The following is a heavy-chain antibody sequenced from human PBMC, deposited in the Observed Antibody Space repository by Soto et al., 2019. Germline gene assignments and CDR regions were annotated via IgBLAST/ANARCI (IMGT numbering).Heavy chain of an antibody. Sequence: PSETLSLTCSVSGASLRSGGYYWSWLRQSPGKGLEWIGHIYYTGSTFYSPSLKSRLTISLDTSKNQFSLDLRSVTAADTAMYYCARIEMASIKWGRGTLVTVS. V-gene: IGHV4-31*03. J-gene: IGHJ4*02. CDR3: ARIEMASIK. CDR1: GASLRSGGYY. CDR2: IYYTGST.